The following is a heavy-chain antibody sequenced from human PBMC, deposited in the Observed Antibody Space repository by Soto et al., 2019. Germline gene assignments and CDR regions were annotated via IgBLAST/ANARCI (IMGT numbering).Heavy chain of an antibody. CDR2: IFPNGNT. J-gene: IGHJ3*02. Sequence: PSETLSLTCTVSRGYVNTFHWSWVRQPAGKGLEWIGRIFPNGNTDYSPSLKSRVTLSVDTSKNQISLNLTSVTAADTAVYYCATYRKFFQIWGQGTKVTVSS. CDR3: ATYRKFFQI. CDR1: RGYVNTFH. V-gene: IGHV4-4*07.